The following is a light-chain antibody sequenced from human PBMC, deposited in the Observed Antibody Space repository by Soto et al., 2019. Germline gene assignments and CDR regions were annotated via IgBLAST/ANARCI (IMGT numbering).Light chain of an antibody. V-gene: IGKV3D-15*01. Sequence: EIVMTQSPATLSVSPGERATLSCRASQSVSSNLAWYQQKPGQAPSLLIYDISARATGIPTRFSGSGSGTEFTLTISSLQSEDFAVYYCQQYNNWPPTFGQGTKVDIK. CDR3: QQYNNWPPT. CDR1: QSVSSN. J-gene: IGKJ2*01. CDR2: DIS.